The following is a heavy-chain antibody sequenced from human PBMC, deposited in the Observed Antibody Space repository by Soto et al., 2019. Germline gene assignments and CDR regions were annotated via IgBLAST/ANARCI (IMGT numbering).Heavy chain of an antibody. Sequence: ASVKVSCKASGYTFTSYGITWVRQAPGQGLEWMGWISSYNGNTNYAQKVQGRVTLTTDTSTSTTYMELRSLRSDDTAVYYCARGPRYCSTTTCFSGVTWFDPWGQGTLVTVSS. CDR1: GYTFTSYG. CDR2: ISSYNGNT. J-gene: IGHJ5*02. D-gene: IGHD2-2*01. V-gene: IGHV1-18*04. CDR3: ARGPRYCSTTTCFSGVTWFDP.